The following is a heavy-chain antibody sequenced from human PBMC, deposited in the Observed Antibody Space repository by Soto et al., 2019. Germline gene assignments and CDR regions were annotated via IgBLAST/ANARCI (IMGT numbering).Heavy chain of an antibody. CDR2: IYYSGST. J-gene: IGHJ3*02. D-gene: IGHD6-13*01. CDR3: ASPTGYSSSGTYAFDI. CDR1: GGSISSYY. V-gene: IGHV4-59*01. Sequence: QVQLQESGPGLVKPSETLSLTCTVSGGSISSYYWSWIRQPPGKGLEWIGYIYYSGSTNYNPSLMMRVTISXXTXKXXFSLRLSSVTAADTAVYYCASPTGYSSSGTYAFDIWGQGTMVTVSS.